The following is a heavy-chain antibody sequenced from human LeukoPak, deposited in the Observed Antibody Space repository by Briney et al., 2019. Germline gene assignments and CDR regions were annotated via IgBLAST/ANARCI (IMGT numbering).Heavy chain of an antibody. Sequence: SETLSLTCAVYGGSFSGYYWSWIRQPPGKGLEWIGEINHSGSTNYNPSLKSRVTISVDTSKNQFSLKLSSVTAADTAVYYCAREIAYGGRGYWGQGTLVTVSS. V-gene: IGHV4-34*01. CDR3: AREIAYGGRGY. D-gene: IGHD4-17*01. CDR2: INHSGST. CDR1: GGSFSGYY. J-gene: IGHJ4*02.